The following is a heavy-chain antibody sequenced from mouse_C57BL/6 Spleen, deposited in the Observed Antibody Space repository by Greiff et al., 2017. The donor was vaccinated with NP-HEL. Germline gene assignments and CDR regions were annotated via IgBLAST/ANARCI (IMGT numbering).Heavy chain of an antibody. Sequence: VKLQQPGTELVKPGASMKLSCKASGYTFTSYWMHWVKQRPGQGLEWIGNINPSNGGTNYNEKFKSKATLTVDKSSSTAYMQLSSLTSEDSAVYYCARHGSSPAWFAYWGQGTLVTVSA. CDR3: ARHGSSPAWFAY. CDR1: GYTFTSYW. V-gene: IGHV1-53*01. D-gene: IGHD1-1*01. J-gene: IGHJ3*01. CDR2: INPSNGGT.